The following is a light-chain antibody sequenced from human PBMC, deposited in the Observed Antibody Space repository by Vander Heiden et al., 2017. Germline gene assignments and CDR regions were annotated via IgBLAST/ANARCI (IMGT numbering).Light chain of an antibody. CDR1: QSISSY. V-gene: IGKV1-39*01. J-gene: IGKJ1*01. Sequence: DIQMTQSPSSLSASVGDRVTITCRASQSISSYLNWYQQKPGKAPKLLIYAASSLQSGGPSRFSGSGSGTDFTLTISSLQPEDFATYYCQQSYSTPVGFGQGTKVEIK. CDR3: QQSYSTPVG. CDR2: AAS.